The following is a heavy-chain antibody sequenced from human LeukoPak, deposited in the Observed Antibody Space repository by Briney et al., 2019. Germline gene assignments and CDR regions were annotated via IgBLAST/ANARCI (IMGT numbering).Heavy chain of an antibody. CDR1: GFTFSSYG. Sequence: GGSLRLSCAATGFTFSSYGMDWVRQAPGKGLEWVAFIRYDGNNKDYAESVKGRFTISRDNSKNTVYLQMNSLRVEDTAVYYCAKGYGDLVAFDSWGQETMVTVSS. V-gene: IGHV3-30*02. CDR3: AKGYGDLVAFDS. D-gene: IGHD4-17*01. CDR2: IRYDGNNK. J-gene: IGHJ3*02.